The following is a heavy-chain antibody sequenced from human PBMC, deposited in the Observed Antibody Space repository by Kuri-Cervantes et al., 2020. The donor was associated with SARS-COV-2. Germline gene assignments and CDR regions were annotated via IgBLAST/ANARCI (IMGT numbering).Heavy chain of an antibody. V-gene: IGHV4-34*01. J-gene: IGHJ6*02. CDR1: GGSFSGYY. Sequence: SQTLSLTCAVYGGSFSGYYWSWIRQPPGKGLEWIGEINQSGSTNYNPSLKSRATISVDTSKNQFSLKLSSVTAADTAVYYCARGVIVTGPNDYYYYYGMDVWAQGTTVTVSS. CDR2: INQSGST. CDR3: ARGVIVTGPNDYYYYYGMDV. D-gene: IGHD3-16*02.